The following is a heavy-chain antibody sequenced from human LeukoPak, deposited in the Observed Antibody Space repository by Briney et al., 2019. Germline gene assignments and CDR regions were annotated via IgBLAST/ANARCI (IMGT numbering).Heavy chain of an antibody. J-gene: IGHJ4*02. CDR3: ARGPTGGTTPLPFDY. CDR2: IIPIFGTA. V-gene: IGHV1-69*05. Sequence: ASVTVSCKASGGTFSSYAISWVRQAPGQGLEWMGGIIPIFGTANYAQKFQGRVTITTDESTSTAYMELSSLRSEDTAVYYCARGPTGGTTPLPFDYWGQGTLVTVSS. CDR1: GGTFSSYA. D-gene: IGHD1-7*01.